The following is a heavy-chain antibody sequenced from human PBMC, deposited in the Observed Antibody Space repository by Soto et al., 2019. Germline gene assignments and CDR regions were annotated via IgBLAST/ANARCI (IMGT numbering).Heavy chain of an antibody. D-gene: IGHD5-18*01. CDR3: ARLGYSYDTAYFDMDV. CDR2: IYPGDSDT. Sequence: PGESLKISCKGSGYSFTSYWIGWVRQMPGKGLEWMGIIYPGDSDTRYSPSFQGQVTISADKSISTAYLQWSSLKASDTAMYYGARLGYSYDTAYFDMDVWGQRTTVNDSS. CDR1: GYSFTSYW. J-gene: IGHJ6*02. V-gene: IGHV5-51*01.